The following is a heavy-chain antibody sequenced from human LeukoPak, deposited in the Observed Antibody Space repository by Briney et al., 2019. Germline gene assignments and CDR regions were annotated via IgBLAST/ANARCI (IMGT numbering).Heavy chain of an antibody. Sequence: GGSLTLSCEGSGFTFGKHAMSWVRQAPGQGLDWVSAINAGGGETYYGDSVKGRFTITRDNSKNTLYLQMNSLRVEDTAVYYCAKGHSYGHRWGPGTLVIVSS. CDR1: GFTFGKHA. D-gene: IGHD5-18*01. CDR2: INAGGGET. CDR3: AKGHSYGHR. J-gene: IGHJ4*02. V-gene: IGHV3-23*01.